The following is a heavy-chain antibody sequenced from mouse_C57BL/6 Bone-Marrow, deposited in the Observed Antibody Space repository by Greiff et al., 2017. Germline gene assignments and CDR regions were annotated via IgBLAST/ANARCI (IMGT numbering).Heavy chain of an antibody. J-gene: IGHJ1*03. Sequence: QVQLKESGAELVKPGASVKISCKASGYAFSSYWMNWVKQRPGRGLVWIGRIDPNSGGTKYNEKFKSKATLTVDKPSSTAYMQLSSLTSEDSAVYYCARSRVLLRGYFDVWGTGTTVTVSS. CDR3: ARSRVLLRGYFDV. D-gene: IGHD1-1*01. V-gene: IGHV1-72*01. CDR1: GYAFSSYW. CDR2: IDPNSGGT.